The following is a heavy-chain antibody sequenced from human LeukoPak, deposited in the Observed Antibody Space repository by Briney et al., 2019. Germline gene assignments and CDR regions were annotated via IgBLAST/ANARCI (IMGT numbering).Heavy chain of an antibody. V-gene: IGHV3-74*01. D-gene: IGHD1-26*01. Sequence: GGSLRLSCAASGFTFSNFWVHWVRDAPGKGVLWVARINSDGSFTDYADSVKGRFTISRDNAKNTLYLQMNSLRAEDTAVYYCARDGAFFWGQGTLVTVSS. CDR1: GFTFSNFW. CDR2: INSDGSFT. J-gene: IGHJ1*01. CDR3: ARDGAFF.